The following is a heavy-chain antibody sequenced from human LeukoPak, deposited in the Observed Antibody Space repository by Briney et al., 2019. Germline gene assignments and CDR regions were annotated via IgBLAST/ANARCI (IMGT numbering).Heavy chain of an antibody. J-gene: IGHJ5*02. V-gene: IGHV3-23*01. CDR3: ARSGIAAADSRGGNWFDP. Sequence: GGSLRLSCAASGFTFSSYAMSWVRQAPGKGLEWVSAISGSGGSTYYADSVKGRFTISRDNAKNSLYLQMNSLRAEDTAVYYCARSGIAAADSRGGNWFDPWGQGTLVTVSS. D-gene: IGHD6-13*01. CDR2: ISGSGGST. CDR1: GFTFSSYA.